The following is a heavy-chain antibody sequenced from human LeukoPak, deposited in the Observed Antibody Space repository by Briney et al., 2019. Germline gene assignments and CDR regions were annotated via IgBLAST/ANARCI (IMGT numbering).Heavy chain of an antibody. D-gene: IGHD3-22*01. J-gene: IGHJ4*02. CDR2: IWHDGSNK. V-gene: IGHV3-33*01. CDR3: ARSEGHYDSSGYY. Sequence: PGGSLRLSCAASGFPFSSYGMHWVRQAPGKGLEWVAVIWHDGSNKYYADSVKGRFTISRDNSKNTLYLQMNSLRAEDTAVYYCARSEGHYDSSGYYWGQGTLVTVSS. CDR1: GFPFSSYG.